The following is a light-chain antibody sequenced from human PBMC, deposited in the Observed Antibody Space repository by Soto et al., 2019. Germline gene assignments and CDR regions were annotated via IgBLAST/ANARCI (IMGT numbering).Light chain of an antibody. J-gene: IGLJ1*01. CDR1: TSNIGGHH. V-gene: IGLV1-47*02. CDR2: SFN. Sequence: QSVLTQPPSASGTPGQRVTISCSGSTSNIGGHHVYWYQQLPGTAPKLLIYSFNQRPSGVPDRFSGSRSGSSASLAISGLRSEDEADYYCNSYVAGSNVFGTGTKVTVL. CDR3: NSYVAGSNV.